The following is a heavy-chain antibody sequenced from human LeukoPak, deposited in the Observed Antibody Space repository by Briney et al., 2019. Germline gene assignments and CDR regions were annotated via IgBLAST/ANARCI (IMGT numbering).Heavy chain of an antibody. J-gene: IGHJ4*02. CDR2: MNPNSGNT. CDR3: ARDRRWLQPGGFDY. Sequence: ASVKVSCKASGYTFTSYDINWVRQATGQGLEWMGWMNPNSGNTGYAQKFQGRVTMTRNTSISTAYMELSSLRSEDTAVYYCARDRRWLQPGGFDYWGQGTLVTVSS. V-gene: IGHV1-8*01. CDR1: GYTFTSYD. D-gene: IGHD5-24*01.